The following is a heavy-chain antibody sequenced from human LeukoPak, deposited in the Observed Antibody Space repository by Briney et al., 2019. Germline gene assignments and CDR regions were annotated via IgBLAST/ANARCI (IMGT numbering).Heavy chain of an antibody. J-gene: IGHJ5*02. CDR2: IYYSGGT. Sequence: SETLSFTCTVSGGSISSSSYYWGWIRQPPGKGLEWIGSIYYSGGTYYNPSLKSRVTISLDTSKNQFSLRLTSVTAADTAEYYCAREVRDDHGDHRGFDPWGQGTLVTVSS. D-gene: IGHD4-17*01. V-gene: IGHV4-39*07. CDR1: GGSISSSSYY. CDR3: AREVRDDHGDHRGFDP.